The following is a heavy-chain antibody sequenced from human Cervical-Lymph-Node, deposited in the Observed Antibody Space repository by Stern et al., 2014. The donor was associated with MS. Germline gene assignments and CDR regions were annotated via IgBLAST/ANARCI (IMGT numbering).Heavy chain of an antibody. CDR1: EFTFSAYY. CDR2: LGRRGAII. V-gene: IGHV3-11*01. Sequence: QLAETEGRLVQSGEPLRFSCKPSEFTFSAYYMSCIRQVPRQGLERSSFLGRRGAIIYDADTVRGRLPIYPFHDKNSHYPPLNSLRAEDTAVYYCVRADGSVDDYWGQGTLVTVSS. J-gene: IGHJ4*02. CDR3: VRADGSVDDY. D-gene: IGHD3-10*01.